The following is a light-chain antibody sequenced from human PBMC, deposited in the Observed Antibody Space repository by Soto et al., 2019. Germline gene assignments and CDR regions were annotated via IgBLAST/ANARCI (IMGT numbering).Light chain of an antibody. J-gene: IGLJ2*01. CDR1: NSDIGSNY. Sequence: QSVLTQPPSLSAAPGQRVTISCSGSNSDIGSNYVSWYQQLPGSAPKLLIYDNDKRPSGIPDRFSGSKSGTSATLDITGLQTGDEADYYCGTRDLSLSVVFGGGTNLTVL. CDR3: GTRDLSLSVV. CDR2: DND. V-gene: IGLV1-51*01.